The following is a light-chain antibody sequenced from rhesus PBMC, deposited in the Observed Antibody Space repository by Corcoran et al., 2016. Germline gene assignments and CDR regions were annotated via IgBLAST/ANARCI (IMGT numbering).Light chain of an antibody. J-gene: IGKJ1*01. Sequence: DIVMIQTPLSLPVTLGEPASISCRSSQSLIYSDGKTYLYWYLQKPGQSPQLLMSLISKRASGVPDTFRGSGSGTNCTLQISRVEAEEVGVYYCMQALRSPWTFGQGTKVEIK. CDR3: MQALRSPWT. CDR2: LIS. V-gene: IGKV2-82*02. CDR1: QSLIYSDGKTY.